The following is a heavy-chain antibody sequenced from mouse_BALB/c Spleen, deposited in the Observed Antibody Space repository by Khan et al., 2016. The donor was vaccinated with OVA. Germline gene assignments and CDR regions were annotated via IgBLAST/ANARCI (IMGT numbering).Heavy chain of an antibody. D-gene: IGHD2-4*01. J-gene: IGHJ3*01. Sequence: EVQLVESGGDFVRPGGSLKLSCAASGFTFSTYGMSWVRQTPDKRLEWVATINTGGAYTYYPDSVKGRFTITRDNAKNTPYLQLSSLKSEDTAIYYCARLAYYDNSEGFAYWGQGTLVTVSA. CDR1: GFTFSTYG. V-gene: IGHV5-6*01. CDR2: INTGGAYT. CDR3: ARLAYYDNSEGFAY.